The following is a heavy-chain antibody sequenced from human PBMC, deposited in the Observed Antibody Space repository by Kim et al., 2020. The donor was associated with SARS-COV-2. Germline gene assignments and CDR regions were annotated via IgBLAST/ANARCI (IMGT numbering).Heavy chain of an antibody. Sequence: EYAVSVQSRKTINPDTSGNQFSLQLRSVTPEDTAVYYCARVNIDNWFDPWGQGTLVTVSS. V-gene: IGHV6-1*01. J-gene: IGHJ5*02. CDR3: ARVNIDNWFDP.